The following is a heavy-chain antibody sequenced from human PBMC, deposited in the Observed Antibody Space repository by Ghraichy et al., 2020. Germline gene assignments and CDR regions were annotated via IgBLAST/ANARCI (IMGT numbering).Heavy chain of an antibody. D-gene: IGHD2-2*01. CDR2: MSGSGGST. V-gene: IGHV3-23*01. CDR1: GFTFSSYA. CDR3: ATAQNIVVVPAAPYYYYGLDV. J-gene: IGHJ6*02. Sequence: RGSLRLSCAASGFTFSSYAMSWVRQAPGKGLEWVSAMSGSGGSTYYADSVKGRFTISRDNSKNTLYLQMNSLRAEDTAVYYCATAQNIVVVPAAPYYYYGLDVWGQGTTVTVSS.